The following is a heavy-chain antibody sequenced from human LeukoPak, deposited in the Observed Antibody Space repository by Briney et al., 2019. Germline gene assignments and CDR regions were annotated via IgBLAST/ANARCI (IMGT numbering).Heavy chain of an antibody. D-gene: IGHD2-15*01. Sequence: PSETLSLTCTVSGGSISSYYWSWIRQPPGKGLEWIGRIYTSGSTNYNPSLKTRVTMSVDTSKNQFSLKLNSVIAADTAVYYCARTSWVAAYLSGNYYYYYYMDVWGKGTTVTVSS. V-gene: IGHV4-4*07. CDR3: ARTSWVAAYLSGNYYYYYYMDV. CDR1: GGSISSYY. CDR2: IYTSGST. J-gene: IGHJ6*03.